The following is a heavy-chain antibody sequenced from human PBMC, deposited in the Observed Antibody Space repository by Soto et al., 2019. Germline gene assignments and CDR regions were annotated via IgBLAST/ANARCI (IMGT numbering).Heavy chain of an antibody. CDR1: GYTFPRYG. CDR3: AKIKDYSDFHDARYLER. V-gene: IGHV1-18*01. D-gene: IGHD4-4*01. Sequence: LVKLSPEAPGYTFPRYGVSQPRQAPGHGLKWMGSISAYTGHTSYARKLQGRGLMTTDTSTSTDYMELRSLRSDDTAVYYYAKIKDYSDFHDARYLERCGRGTLVTVSS. CDR2: ISAYTGHT. J-gene: IGHJ2*01.